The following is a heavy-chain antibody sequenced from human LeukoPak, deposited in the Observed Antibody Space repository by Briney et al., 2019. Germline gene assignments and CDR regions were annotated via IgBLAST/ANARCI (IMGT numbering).Heavy chain of an antibody. CDR1: GGSISSYY. D-gene: IGHD3-3*01. CDR2: IYYSGST. CDR3: ARPTYYDFWSGPAQFDP. V-gene: IGHV4-59*08. Sequence: SETLSLTCTVSGGSISSYYWSWIRQPPGKGLEWIGYIYYSGSTNYNPSLKSRVTISLDTPNNQFSLKLNSVTAADTAVYYCARPTYYDFWSGPAQFDPWGQGTLVIVSS. J-gene: IGHJ5*02.